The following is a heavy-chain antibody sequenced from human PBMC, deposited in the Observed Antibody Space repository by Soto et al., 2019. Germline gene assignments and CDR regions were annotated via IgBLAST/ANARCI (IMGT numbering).Heavy chain of an antibody. CDR3: ARSSSDSHYRWFDP. J-gene: IGHJ5*02. D-gene: IGHD3-10*01. CDR2: IKEDGSEK. Sequence: EVQLVESGGGVVQPGGSLRLSCIASGFTFSAHWMTWVRKAPGEGLEWVASIKEDGSEKYYVDSVKGRFTISRDNAKNSLFLQMNSLRAEDTAVYYCARSSSDSHYRWFDPWGQGNLVTVSS. CDR1: GFTFSAHW. V-gene: IGHV3-7*01.